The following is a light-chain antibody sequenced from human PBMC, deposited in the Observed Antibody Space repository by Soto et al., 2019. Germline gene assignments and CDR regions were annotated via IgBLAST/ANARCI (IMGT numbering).Light chain of an antibody. Sequence: EIVLTQSPGTLSLSPGERATLSSRASQSVSSGYLAWNQQKPGQAPRLLIYGASSRATGIPDRFSGSGSGTDFTLTISRLEPEDFAVYYCQQYGSSPVTFGPGTKVDIK. CDR2: GAS. V-gene: IGKV3-20*01. CDR1: QSVSSGY. J-gene: IGKJ3*01. CDR3: QQYGSSPVT.